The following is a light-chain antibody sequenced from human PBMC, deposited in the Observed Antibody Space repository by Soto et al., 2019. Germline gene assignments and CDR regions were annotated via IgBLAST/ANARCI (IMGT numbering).Light chain of an antibody. CDR3: QQYHIYSGT. V-gene: IGKV1-5*03. Sequence: DIQMTQSPSTLSASVGDRVTITCRASQTIDSWLAWYQQRPGKPPNLLIYKASTLASEVPSRFSGSGSGTEFTLTINSLQPDDFATYYCQQYHIYSGTFGQGTKVDSK. J-gene: IGKJ1*01. CDR2: KAS. CDR1: QTIDSW.